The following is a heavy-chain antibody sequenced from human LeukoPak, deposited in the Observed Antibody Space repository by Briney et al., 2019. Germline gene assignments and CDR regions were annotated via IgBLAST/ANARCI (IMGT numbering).Heavy chain of an antibody. J-gene: IGHJ4*02. CDR3: TKLASASADY. V-gene: IGHV3-23*01. CDR2: ISTSGGTT. Sequence: AGGSLRLSCAASGFTFNIYAMSWVRQAPGKGLEWVSVISTSGGTTYYADSVKGRFTISRDNPRNTLYLQMNSLRLEDTAVYYCTKLASASADYWGQGTLVTVSS. D-gene: IGHD3-3*01. CDR1: GFTFNIYA.